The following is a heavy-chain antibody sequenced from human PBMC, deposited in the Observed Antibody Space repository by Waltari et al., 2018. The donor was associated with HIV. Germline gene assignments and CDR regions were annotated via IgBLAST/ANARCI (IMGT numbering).Heavy chain of an antibody. CDR2: IIALIGKP. V-gene: IGHV1-69*12. CDR3: ARGKLMTTFDD. D-gene: IGHD4-17*01. J-gene: IGHJ4*02. Sequence: QVQLLQSGAEVKKPGSSVKVSCKTSGVTSNTYPISWLRQAPGQGPEWMGGIIALIGKPKYAQKFEGRITITADESTSTTYMEMSGLGSEDTAMYFCARGKLMTTFDDWGQGTLVIVSS. CDR1: GVTSNTYP.